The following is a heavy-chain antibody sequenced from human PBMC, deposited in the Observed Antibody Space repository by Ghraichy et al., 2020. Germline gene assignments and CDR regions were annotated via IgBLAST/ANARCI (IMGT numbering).Heavy chain of an antibody. Sequence: SETLSLTCAVYGGSFSGYYWSWIRQPPGKGLEWIGEINHSGSTNYNPSLKSRVTISVDTSKNQFSLKLSSVTAADTAVYYCARGRRQQRMYYFDYWGQGTLVTVSS. J-gene: IGHJ4*02. CDR2: INHSGST. D-gene: IGHD6-13*01. V-gene: IGHV4-34*01. CDR3: ARGRRQQRMYYFDY. CDR1: GGSFSGYY.